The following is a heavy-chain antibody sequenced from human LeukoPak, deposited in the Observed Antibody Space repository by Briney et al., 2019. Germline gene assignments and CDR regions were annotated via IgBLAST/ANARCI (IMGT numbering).Heavy chain of an antibody. J-gene: IGHJ4*02. Sequence: PGRSLRLSCAASGFTFSSYAMHWVRQAPGKGLEWVSYISSSSSTIYYADSVKGRFTISRDNAKNSLYLQMNNLRAEDTAVYYCAYTVTTGYWGQGTLVTVSS. CDR2: ISSSSSTI. CDR1: GFTFSSYA. D-gene: IGHD4-11*01. V-gene: IGHV3-48*01. CDR3: AYTVTTGY.